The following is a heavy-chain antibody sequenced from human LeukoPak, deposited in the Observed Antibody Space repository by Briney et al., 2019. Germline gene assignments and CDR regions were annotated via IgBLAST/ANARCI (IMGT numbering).Heavy chain of an antibody. J-gene: IGHJ3*02. CDR1: GFTFSSYG. V-gene: IGHV3-23*01. CDR3: AKTYSSEDAFDI. CDR2: ISGSGGST. Sequence: PGGSLRLSCAASGFTFSSYGMSWVRQAPGKGLEWVSAISGSGGSTYYADSVKGRFTISRDNSKNTLYLQMNSLRAEDTAVYYCAKTYSSEDAFDIWGQGTMVTVSS. D-gene: IGHD6-6*01.